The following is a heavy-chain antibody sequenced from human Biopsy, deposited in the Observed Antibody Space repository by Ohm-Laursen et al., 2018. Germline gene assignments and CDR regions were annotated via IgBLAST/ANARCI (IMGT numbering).Heavy chain of an antibody. CDR2: INPSGSTT. Sequence: ATVKISCKASGFSFTGYYIHWVRQAPGQGLEWMGMINPSGSTTSYPQIFQGRVTMTRGTSKSTVYMELSSLRSADTAVYFCARNTGWYGDLYYFDYWGQGTLVTVSS. J-gene: IGHJ4*02. CDR1: GFSFTGYY. CDR3: ARNTGWYGDLYYFDY. D-gene: IGHD6-19*01. V-gene: IGHV1-46*01.